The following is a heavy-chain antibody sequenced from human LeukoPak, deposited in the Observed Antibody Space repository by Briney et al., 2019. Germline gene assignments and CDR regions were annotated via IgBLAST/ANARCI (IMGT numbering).Heavy chain of an antibody. Sequence: ASVKVSCKASGYTFTGYYMHWVRQAPGQGLEWMGWINPNSGGTNYAQKFQGRVTMTRDTSISTAYMGLSRLRSDDTAVYYCARERGGYSSDFDYWGQGTLVTVSS. D-gene: IGHD3-22*01. CDR2: INPNSGGT. V-gene: IGHV1-2*02. J-gene: IGHJ4*02. CDR1: GYTFTGYY. CDR3: ARERGGYSSDFDY.